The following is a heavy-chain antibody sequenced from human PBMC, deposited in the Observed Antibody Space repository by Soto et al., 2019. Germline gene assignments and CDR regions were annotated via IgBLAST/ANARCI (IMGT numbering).Heavy chain of an antibody. CDR1: GASLSDNY. CDR3: ARQRTSVVTQAYFGV. D-gene: IGHD2-21*02. CDR2: INHSGNT. J-gene: IGHJ4*02. Sequence: SETLSLTCAVYGASLSDNYCNWLRQPPGKGLEWIGEINHSGNTNYNPSLRSRVTISIDTSKNQLSLNLRSVSAADTAVYYCARQRTSVVTQAYFGVWGPGSLVTVSS. V-gene: IGHV4-34*01.